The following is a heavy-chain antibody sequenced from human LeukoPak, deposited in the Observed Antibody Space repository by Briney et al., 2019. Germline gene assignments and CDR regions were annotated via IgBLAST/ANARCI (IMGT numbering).Heavy chain of an antibody. D-gene: IGHD6-19*01. CDR3: AKGYTQWLVRDNAFDI. CDR1: GFTFSSYA. V-gene: IGHV3-23*01. Sequence: GGSLRLSCAASGFTFSSYAMSWVRQAPGKGLEWVSAISGSGGSTYYADSVKGRFTISRDNSKNTLYLQMNSLRADDTAVYYCAKGYTQWLVRDNAFDIWGQGTMVTVSS. CDR2: ISGSGGST. J-gene: IGHJ3*02.